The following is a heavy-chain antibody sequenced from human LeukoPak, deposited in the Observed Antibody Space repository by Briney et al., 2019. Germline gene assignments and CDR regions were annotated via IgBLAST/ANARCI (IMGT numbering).Heavy chain of an antibody. V-gene: IGHV1-69*13. CDR1: GGTFSSYA. Sequence: SVKVSCKASGGTFSSYAISWVRQAPGQGLEWMGGIIPIFGTANYAQKFQGRVTITADESTSTAYMELSSLRSEDTAVYYCAKTYYDFLPVPPLKKNCFAPWGKGTLVTVSS. CDR2: IIPIFGTA. CDR3: AKTYYDFLPVPPLKKNCFAP. J-gene: IGHJ5*02. D-gene: IGHD3-3*01.